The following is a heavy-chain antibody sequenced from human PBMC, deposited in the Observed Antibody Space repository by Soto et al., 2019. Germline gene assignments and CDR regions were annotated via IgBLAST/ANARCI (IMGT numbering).Heavy chain of an antibody. Sequence: LSLTCTVSGASMSNYYGSWIRQSPGKGLEYIGYIYSTGRADYNPSLKSRVTLSVDTSSNRFSLRLGSVTVADTAMYYCARSGHSLGGVMWGQGTLVT. CDR2: IYSTGRA. V-gene: IGHV4-4*08. CDR3: ARSGHSLGGVM. D-gene: IGHD3-16*01. CDR1: GASMSNYY. J-gene: IGHJ4*02.